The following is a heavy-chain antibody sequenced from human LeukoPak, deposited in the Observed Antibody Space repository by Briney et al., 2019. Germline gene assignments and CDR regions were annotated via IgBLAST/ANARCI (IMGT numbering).Heavy chain of an antibody. CDR3: ASARRGMFDY. V-gene: IGHV4-31*03. CDR1: GGSISSGGSY. Sequence: SETLSLACTVSGGSISSGGSYWSWIRQHPGKGLEWIGYIYYSGSTYYNPSLKSRVTISVDTSKNQFSLKLSSVTAADTAVYYCASARRGMFDYWGQGTLVTVSS. CDR2: IYYSGST. D-gene: IGHD6-13*01. J-gene: IGHJ4*02.